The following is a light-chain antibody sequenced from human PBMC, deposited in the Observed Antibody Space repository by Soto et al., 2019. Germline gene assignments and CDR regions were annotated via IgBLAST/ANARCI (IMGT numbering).Light chain of an antibody. J-gene: IGKJ1*01. CDR2: AAS. CDR1: QSTSSY. CDR3: QQHYITPWT. Sequence: DIQMTQSPSTLSGSVGDRVTITCRASQSTSSYLAWYQQKPGKAPNLLIYAASSLQSGVPSRFSGSGSGTDFTLTISSLQSEDFATYYCQQHYITPWTFGQGTKVDIK. V-gene: IGKV1-39*01.